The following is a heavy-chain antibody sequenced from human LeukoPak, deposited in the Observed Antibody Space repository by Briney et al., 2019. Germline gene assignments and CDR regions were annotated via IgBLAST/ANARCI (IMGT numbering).Heavy chain of an antibody. CDR3: ARAPPGIAAAGLGFDY. J-gene: IGHJ4*02. D-gene: IGHD6-13*01. V-gene: IGHV4-4*07. CDR2: FYTSGST. Sequence: SEPLSLTCTVSGGSISSYYWSWIRQPAGEGLEWIGRFYTSGSTNYNPSLKSRVPMSVDTSKTKYSLKLSSVTAADTAVDYCARAPPGIAAAGLGFDYWGQGTLVTVSS. CDR1: GGSISSYY.